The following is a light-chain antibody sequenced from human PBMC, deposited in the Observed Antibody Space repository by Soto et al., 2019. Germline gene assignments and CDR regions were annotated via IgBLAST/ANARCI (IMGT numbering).Light chain of an antibody. Sequence: EIVLTQSPGTLSLSPGERATLSCRASQSVSSNYLAWYQQKPGQAPRLLMSDASTRATGIPDRFSGSGSGTDFTLTINRLEPEDFAVYYCQQYGRSPRTFGQGTKLEIK. CDR1: QSVSSNY. J-gene: IGKJ2*02. CDR3: QQYGRSPRT. CDR2: DAS. V-gene: IGKV3-20*01.